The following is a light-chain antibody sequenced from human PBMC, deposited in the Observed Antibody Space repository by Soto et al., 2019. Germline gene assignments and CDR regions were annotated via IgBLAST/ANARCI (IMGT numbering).Light chain of an antibody. V-gene: IGLV2-8*01. J-gene: IGLJ3*02. Sequence: QSVLTQPPSASGSPGQSVTLSCTGTSSEVGAYNYVSWYQQHPGKAPKLVIYEVSKRPSGVPDRFSGSQSGNTASLTVSGLQAEDEADYYCSSYAGSNNLVFGGGTKLTVL. CDR2: EVS. CDR1: SSEVGAYNY. CDR3: SSYAGSNNLV.